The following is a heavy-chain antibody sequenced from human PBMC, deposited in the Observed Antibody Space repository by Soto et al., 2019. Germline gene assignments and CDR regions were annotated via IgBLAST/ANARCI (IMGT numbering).Heavy chain of an antibody. Sequence: GASVKAYCKASGYTFTSYGISWVRQAPGQGLEWMGWISAYNGNTNYAQKLQGRVTMTTDTSTSTAYMELRSLRSDDTAVYYCARRLGYDSNGYYNWFDPWGQGTLVTVLL. CDR1: GYTFTSYG. J-gene: IGHJ5*02. V-gene: IGHV1-18*01. CDR2: ISAYNGNT. CDR3: ARRLGYDSNGYYNWFDP. D-gene: IGHD3-22*01.